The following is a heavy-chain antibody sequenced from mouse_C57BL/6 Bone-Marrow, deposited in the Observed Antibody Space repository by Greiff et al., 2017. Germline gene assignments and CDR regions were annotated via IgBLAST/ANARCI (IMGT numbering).Heavy chain of an antibody. V-gene: IGHV5-9-1*02. D-gene: IGHD1-1*01. Sequence: EVHLVESGEGLVKPGGSLKLSCAASGFTFSSYAMSWVRQTPEKRLEWVAYISSGGDYIYYADTVQGRFTISRDNARNTLYLQMSSLKSEDTAMYYCTREGWETVPYYFDYWGQGTTLTVSS. CDR2: ISSGGDYI. J-gene: IGHJ2*01. CDR1: GFTFSSYA. CDR3: TREGWETVPYYFDY.